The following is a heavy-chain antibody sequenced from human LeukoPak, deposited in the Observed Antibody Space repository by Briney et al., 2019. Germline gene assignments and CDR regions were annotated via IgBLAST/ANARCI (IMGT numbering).Heavy chain of an antibody. CDR2: IYPGDSDT. CDR1: GYSFTSYW. Sequence: GESLKISCKVSGYSFTSYWIGWVRQMPGKGLEWMGIIYPGDSDTRYSPSFQGQVTISADKSISTAYLQWSSLKASDTAMYYCARCIGDCYSANWFDPWGQGTLVTVSS. D-gene: IGHD2-21*02. CDR3: ARCIGDCYSANWFDP. V-gene: IGHV5-51*01. J-gene: IGHJ5*02.